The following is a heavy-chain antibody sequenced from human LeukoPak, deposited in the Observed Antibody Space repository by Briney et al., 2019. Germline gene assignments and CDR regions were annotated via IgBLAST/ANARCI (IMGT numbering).Heavy chain of an antibody. CDR3: AKLMVRGTSFDY. CDR1: GFTFSSYS. Sequence: PGGSLRLSCAASGFTFSSYSMNWVRQAPGKGLEWVSAISGSGDSTYYADSVKGRFTISRDNSKNTLYLQMNSLRAEDTAVYYCAKLMVRGTSFDYWGQGTLVTVSS. CDR2: ISGSGDST. V-gene: IGHV3-23*01. J-gene: IGHJ4*02. D-gene: IGHD3-10*01.